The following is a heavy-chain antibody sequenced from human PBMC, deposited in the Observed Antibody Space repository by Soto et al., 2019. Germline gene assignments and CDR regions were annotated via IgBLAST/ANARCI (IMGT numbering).Heavy chain of an antibody. D-gene: IGHD6-19*01. CDR3: ARAPSQYSSGSYGMDV. J-gene: IGHJ6*02. CDR2: INHSGST. V-gene: IGHV4-34*01. Sequence: PSETLSLTCAVYGGSFSGYYWSWIRQPPGKGLEWIGEINHSGSTNYNPSLESRVTISVDTSKNQFSLKLSSVTAADTAVYYCARAPSQYSSGSYGMDVWGQGTTVTVSS. CDR1: GGSFSGYY.